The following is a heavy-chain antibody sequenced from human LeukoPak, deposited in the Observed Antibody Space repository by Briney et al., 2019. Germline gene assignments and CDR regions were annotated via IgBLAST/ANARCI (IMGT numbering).Heavy chain of an antibody. CDR3: ARVDSTSPHELDY. Sequence: ASVRVSCKASGYTFTGYYMNWVRQAPGQGLEWMGMITPSGGISYAQKFQGRVTMTRDMSTNTVYMELSSLRSEDTAVYYCARVDSTSPHELDYWGQGTLVTVSS. J-gene: IGHJ4*02. V-gene: IGHV1-46*01. D-gene: IGHD6-6*01. CDR2: ITPSGGI. CDR1: GYTFTGYY.